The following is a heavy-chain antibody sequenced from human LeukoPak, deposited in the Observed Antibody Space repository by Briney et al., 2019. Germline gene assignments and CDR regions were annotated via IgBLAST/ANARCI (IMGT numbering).Heavy chain of an antibody. V-gene: IGHV1-69*13. CDR1: GGTFSSYA. CDR2: IIPIFGTA. J-gene: IGHJ4*02. CDR3: AREKYYYYGSGSFSYFDY. D-gene: IGHD3-10*01. Sequence: SVKVSCKASGGTFSSYAISWVRQAPGQGLEWMGGIIPIFGTANYAQKFQGRVTITADESTSTAYMELSSLRSEDTAVYYCAREKYYYYGSGSFSYFDYWGQGTLSPSPQ.